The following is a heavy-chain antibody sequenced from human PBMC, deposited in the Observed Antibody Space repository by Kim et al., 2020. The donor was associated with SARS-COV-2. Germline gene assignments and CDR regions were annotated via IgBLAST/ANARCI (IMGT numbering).Heavy chain of an antibody. Sequence: GGSLRLSCAASGFTFSSYSMNWVRQAPGKGLEWVSYISSSSSTIYYADSVKGRFTISRDNAKNSLYLQMNSLRDEDTAVYYCARVRGPIVVYSSGWYLFDYWGQGTLVTVSS. CDR1: GFTFSSYS. J-gene: IGHJ4*02. CDR3: ARVRGPIVVYSSGWYLFDY. CDR2: ISSSSSTI. V-gene: IGHV3-48*02. D-gene: IGHD6-19*01.